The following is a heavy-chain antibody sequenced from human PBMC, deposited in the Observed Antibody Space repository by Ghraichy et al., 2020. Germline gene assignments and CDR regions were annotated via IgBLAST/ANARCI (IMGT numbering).Heavy chain of an antibody. J-gene: IGHJ4*02. CDR1: GFIFSSYA. D-gene: IGHD6-6*01. V-gene: IGHV3-23*01. Sequence: GGSLRLSCAASGFIFSSYAASWVRQAPGRGLEWVSSISDSGDNTYYADSVKGRFTISRDNSRSMLYLQMDSLRAEDTAVYYCAALVPYWGQGTLVTVSS. CDR3: AALVPY. CDR2: ISDSGDNT.